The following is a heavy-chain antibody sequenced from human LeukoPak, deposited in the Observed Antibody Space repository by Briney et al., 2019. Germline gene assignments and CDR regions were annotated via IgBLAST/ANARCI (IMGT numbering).Heavy chain of an antibody. J-gene: IGHJ5*02. CDR2: INPNSGGT. V-gene: IGHV1-2*02. D-gene: IGHD3-9*01. Sequence: WASVKVSCKVSGYTLTELSMHWVRQAPGQGLEWMGWINPNSGGTNYAQKFQGRVTMTRDTSISTAYMELSRLRSDDTAVYYCAREDAILTGYYIFLYRVFGGSNWFDPWGQGTLVTVSS. CDR3: AREDAILTGYYIFLYRVFGGSNWFDP. CDR1: GYTLTELS.